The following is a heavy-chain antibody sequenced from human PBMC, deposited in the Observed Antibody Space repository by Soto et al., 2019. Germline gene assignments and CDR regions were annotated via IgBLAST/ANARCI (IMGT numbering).Heavy chain of an antibody. J-gene: IGHJ5*02. CDR1: GGTFSSYA. V-gene: IGHV1-69*12. CDR2: IIPIFGTA. Sequence: QVQLVQSGAEVKKPGSSVKVSCKASGGTFSSYAITWVRQVPGQGLEWMGGIIPIFGTANYAQKFQGRVTITADESTSKDYMELSSLRSEDTAVYYCARDRGPSSGYYPYWFDPWGQGTLVTVSS. D-gene: IGHD3-22*01. CDR3: ARDRGPSSGYYPYWFDP.